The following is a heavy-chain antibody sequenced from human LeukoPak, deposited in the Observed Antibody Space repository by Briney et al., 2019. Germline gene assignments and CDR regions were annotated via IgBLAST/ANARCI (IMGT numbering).Heavy chain of an antibody. J-gene: IGHJ4*02. Sequence: PSETLSLTCTVSGGSISSYYWSWIRQPAGKGLEWIGRIYTSGSTNYNPSLKSRVTISVDKSKNQFSLKLGSVTAADTAVYYCARDGAVAGTVDYWGQGTLVTVSS. CDR2: IYTSGST. V-gene: IGHV4-4*07. D-gene: IGHD6-19*01. CDR1: GGSISSYY. CDR3: ARDGAVAGTVDY.